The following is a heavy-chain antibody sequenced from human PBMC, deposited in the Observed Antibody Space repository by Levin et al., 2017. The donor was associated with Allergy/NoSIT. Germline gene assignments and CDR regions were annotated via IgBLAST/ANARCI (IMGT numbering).Heavy chain of an antibody. CDR3: ARTREGIAVAGAWFDP. CDR2: ISSSSSYI. J-gene: IGHJ5*02. CDR1: GFTFSSYS. D-gene: IGHD6-19*01. V-gene: IGHV3-21*01. Sequence: GGSLRLSCAASGFTFSSYSMNWVRQAPGKGLEWVSSISSSSSYIYYADSVKGRFTISRDNAKNSLYLQMNSLRAEDTAVYYCARTREGIAVAGAWFDPWGQGTLVTVSS.